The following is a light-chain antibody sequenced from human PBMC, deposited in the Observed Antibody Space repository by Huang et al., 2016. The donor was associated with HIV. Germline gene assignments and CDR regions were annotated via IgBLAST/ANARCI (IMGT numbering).Light chain of an antibody. CDR3: QQYDISPPWT. J-gene: IGKJ1*01. CDR2: GAS. CDR1: QSLRNSY. Sequence: EIELTQSPGTLSLFPGERVTLSCRASQSLRNSYLAWYQQKPGQAPRLLIYGASSRATGIPDRFSGSGSGTDFSLTISRLEPEDSAVYYCQQYDISPPWTFGQGTKVEIK. V-gene: IGKV3-20*01.